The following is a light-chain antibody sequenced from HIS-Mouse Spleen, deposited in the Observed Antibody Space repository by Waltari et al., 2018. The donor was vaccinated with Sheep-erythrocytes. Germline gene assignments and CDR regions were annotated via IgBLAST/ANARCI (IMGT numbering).Light chain of an antibody. CDR3: QAWDSSIVV. V-gene: IGLV3-1*01. Sequence: SYELTQPPSVSVSPGQTASITCSGDKLGDKYACWYQQKPGQSPVLVIYQDSKRPSGIPEGFSGSNSGNTAPLTISGTQAMDEADYYCQAWDSSIVVFGGGTKLTVL. CDR2: QDS. J-gene: IGLJ2*01. CDR1: KLGDKY.